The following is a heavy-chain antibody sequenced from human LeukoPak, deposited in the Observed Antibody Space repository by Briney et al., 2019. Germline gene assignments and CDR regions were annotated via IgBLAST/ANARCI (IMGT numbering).Heavy chain of an antibody. D-gene: IGHD5-18*01. CDR2: ISWNSGSI. CDR1: GFTFDDYA. CDR3: TRASGYSSGAVDY. V-gene: IGHV3-9*03. J-gene: IGHJ4*02. Sequence: PGRSLRLSCAASGFTFDDYAMHWVRQAPGKGLEWDSGISWNSGSIGYADSVKGRFTISRDNAKSTLYLQMNSLRADDMALYYCTRASGYSSGAVDYWGQGTLVTVSS.